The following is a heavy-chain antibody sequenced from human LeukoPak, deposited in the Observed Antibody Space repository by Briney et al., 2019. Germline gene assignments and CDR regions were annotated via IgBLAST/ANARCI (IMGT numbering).Heavy chain of an antibody. CDR3: AKSEVAGLPYFDI. CDR2: TKPDGSAE. CDR1: GFSFRNYW. V-gene: IGHV3-7*03. Sequence: PGGSLRLSCAASGFSFRNYWMGWVRQAPGKGLEWVANTKPDGSAEYYADSVRGRFTASRDNANNLLYLQMNRLRAEDTAVYYCAKSEVAGLPYFDIWGQGTMVTVSS. J-gene: IGHJ3*02. D-gene: IGHD6-19*01.